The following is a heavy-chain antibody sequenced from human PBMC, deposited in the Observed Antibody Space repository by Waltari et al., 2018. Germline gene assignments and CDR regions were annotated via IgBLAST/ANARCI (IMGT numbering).Heavy chain of an antibody. CDR1: GFTFSDYY. Sequence: QVQLVESGGALVKPGGSLRLSCTASGFTFSDYYMTWVRQAPGKGLEWISYISNTGNTIYSAESVMGRFFISRDNAQNSLFLQMNSLSAEDTAVYYCAREYGLRGTTLTTGYWGQGTLVTVSS. J-gene: IGHJ4*02. D-gene: IGHD4-4*01. V-gene: IGHV3-11*01. CDR3: AREYGLRGTTLTTGY. CDR2: ISNTGNTI.